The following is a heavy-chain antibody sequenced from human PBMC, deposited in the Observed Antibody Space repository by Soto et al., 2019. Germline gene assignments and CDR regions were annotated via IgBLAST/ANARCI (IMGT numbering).Heavy chain of an antibody. CDR3: ASKGYCSSTSCTPFDY. CDR2: ISSSSSYI. V-gene: IGHV3-21*01. CDR1: GFTFSSYS. Sequence: GGSLRLSCAASGFTFSSYSMNWVRQAPGKGLEWVSSISSSSSYIYYADSVKGRFTISRDNAKNSLYLQMNSLRAEDTAVYYCASKGYCSSTSCTPFDYWGQGTLVTVSS. J-gene: IGHJ4*02. D-gene: IGHD2-2*01.